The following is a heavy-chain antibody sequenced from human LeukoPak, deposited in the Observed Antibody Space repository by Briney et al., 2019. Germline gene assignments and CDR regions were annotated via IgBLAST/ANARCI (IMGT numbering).Heavy chain of an antibody. D-gene: IGHD2-21*02. J-gene: IGHJ4*02. CDR3: ASREDCGGDCYLFDY. V-gene: IGHV4-4*07. CDR1: GGSISSYY. CDR2: IYTSGSS. Sequence: RPSETLSLTCTVSGGSISSYYWSWIRQPAGKGLEWIGRIYTSGSSNSNPSLKSRVTMSVDTSKNQFSLKLSSVTAADTAVYYCASREDCGGDCYLFDYWGQGTLVTVSS.